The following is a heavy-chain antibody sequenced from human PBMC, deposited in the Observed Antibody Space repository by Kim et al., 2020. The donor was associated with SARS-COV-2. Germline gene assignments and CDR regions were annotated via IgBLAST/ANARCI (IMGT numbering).Heavy chain of an antibody. J-gene: IGHJ6*03. V-gene: IGHV4-31*03. CDR3: ARDGRSMVRGVNRDYYYYYYMDV. CDR2: IYYSGST. CDR1: GGSISSGGYY. Sequence: SETLSLTCTVSGGSISSGGYYWSWIRQHPGKGLEWIGYIYYSGSTYYNPSLKSRVTISVDTSKNQFSLKLSSVTAADTAVYYCARDGRSMVRGVNRDYYYYYYMDVWGKGTTVTVSS. D-gene: IGHD3-10*01.